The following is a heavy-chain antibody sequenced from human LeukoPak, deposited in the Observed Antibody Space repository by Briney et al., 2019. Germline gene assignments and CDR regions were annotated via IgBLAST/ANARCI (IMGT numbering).Heavy chain of an antibody. CDR3: ARSSHGAGSKHYWVDY. CDR2: IYSTGST. V-gene: IGHV4-39*01. Sequence: KASETLSLTCTVSGDSISTTSYYWGWIRQPPGRGLEWIGSIYSTGSTYYNPSLKSRVTISVDTSKNQFSLKLSSVTAADTAVYYCARSSHGAGSKHYWVDYWGQGTLVTVSS. J-gene: IGHJ4*02. D-gene: IGHD3-10*01. CDR1: GDSISTTSYY.